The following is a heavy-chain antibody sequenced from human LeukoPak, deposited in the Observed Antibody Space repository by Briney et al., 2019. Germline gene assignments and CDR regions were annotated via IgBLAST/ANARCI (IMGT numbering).Heavy chain of an antibody. Sequence: GAALQISCKGSGYSFTSHWISWVRQMPGKGLEWMGRIGPSDSYTNYSPSFQGHVTISADKSISTAYLQWSSLKASDTAMYYCARHSGSPLVDWFDPWGQGTMVTVSS. J-gene: IGHJ5*02. V-gene: IGHV5-10-1*01. D-gene: IGHD1-26*01. CDR1: GYSFTSHW. CDR3: ARHSGSPLVDWFDP. CDR2: IGPSDSYT.